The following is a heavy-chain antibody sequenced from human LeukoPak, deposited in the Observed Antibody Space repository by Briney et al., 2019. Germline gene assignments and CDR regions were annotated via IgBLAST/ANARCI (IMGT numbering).Heavy chain of an antibody. Sequence: GGSLRLSCAASGFTFSSYWMHWVRQAPGKGLVWVSRINSDGSSTNYADSVKGRFTISRDKGKNSLYVQMNSVRAEDTAVYYCAELGITMIGGVWGKGTTVTISS. V-gene: IGHV3-74*01. CDR1: GFTFSSYW. D-gene: IGHD3-10*02. CDR3: AELGITMIGGV. CDR2: INSDGSST. J-gene: IGHJ6*04.